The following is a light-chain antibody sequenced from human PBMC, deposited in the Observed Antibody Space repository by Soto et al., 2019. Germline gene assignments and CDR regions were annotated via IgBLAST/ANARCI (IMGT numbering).Light chain of an antibody. CDR3: QQFDGSLWT. CDR2: DTS. CDR1: QSVISTH. V-gene: IGKV3-20*01. Sequence: EIVLTHSPGTLSLSXGXXXXXSXXASQSVISTHLAWYQQKPGLAPRLLIYDTSSRASGIPDRFSGSGSGTDFTLTISRLEPEDFAVYCCQQFDGSLWTFGQGTKVDIK. J-gene: IGKJ1*01.